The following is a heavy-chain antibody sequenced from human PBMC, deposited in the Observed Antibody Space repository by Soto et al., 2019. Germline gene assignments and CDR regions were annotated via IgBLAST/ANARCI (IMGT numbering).Heavy chain of an antibody. J-gene: IGHJ4*02. V-gene: IGHV2-5*02. Sequence: QITLKESGPTLVKPTQTLTLTCTFSGFSLPTDRVGVGWIRQPPGKALEWLAVIYWDDTKTYRPSLKSRLTITKDTSKTPVALTMTDMDPVDTATYYCAHAYGGRSLYWGQGTLVTVSS. CDR2: IYWDDTK. CDR1: GFSLPTDRVG. CDR3: AHAYGGRSLY. D-gene: IGHD1-26*01.